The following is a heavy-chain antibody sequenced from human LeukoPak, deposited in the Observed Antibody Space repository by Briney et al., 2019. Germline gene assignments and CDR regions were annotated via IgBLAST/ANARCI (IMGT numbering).Heavy chain of an antibody. CDR2: IDPSDSYT. CDR3: ARFLGPSYGMDV. J-gene: IGHJ6*04. D-gene: IGHD7-27*01. CDR1: GYSFTSYW. Sequence: GGSLKISCKGSGYSFTSYWISWVRQMPGKGLEWMGRIDPSDSYTNYSPSFQGHVTISADKSISTAYLQWSSLKASDTAMYYCARFLGPSYGMDVWGKGTTVTVSS. V-gene: IGHV5-10-1*01.